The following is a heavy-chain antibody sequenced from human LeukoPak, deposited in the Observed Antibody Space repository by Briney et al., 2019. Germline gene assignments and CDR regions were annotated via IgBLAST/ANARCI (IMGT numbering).Heavy chain of an antibody. CDR1: GYTFTSYD. V-gene: IGHV1-8*01. J-gene: IGHJ6*03. CDR2: MNPNSGNT. Sequence: ASVKVSCKASGYTFTSYDINCVRQATGQGLEWMGWMNPNSGNTGYAQKFQGRVTMTRNTSISTAYMELSSLRSEDTAVYYCARGPRYYDFWSGYNAGYYYYYYMDVWGKGTTVTVSS. D-gene: IGHD3-3*01. CDR3: ARGPRYYDFWSGYNAGYYYYYYMDV.